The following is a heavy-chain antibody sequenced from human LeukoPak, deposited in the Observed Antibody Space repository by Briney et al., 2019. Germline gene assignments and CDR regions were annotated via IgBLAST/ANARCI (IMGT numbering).Heavy chain of an antibody. CDR3: ATLPYYCSSTSCYSRWGFDP. CDR1: GGTFSSYA. CDR2: IIPIFGTA. Sequence: ASVKVSCKASGGTFSSYAIGWVRQAPGQGLEWMGGIIPIFGTANYAQKFQGRVTITTDESTSTAYMELSSLRSEDTAVYYCATLPYYCSSTSCYSRWGFDPWGQGTLVTVSS. J-gene: IGHJ5*02. D-gene: IGHD2-2*02. V-gene: IGHV1-69*05.